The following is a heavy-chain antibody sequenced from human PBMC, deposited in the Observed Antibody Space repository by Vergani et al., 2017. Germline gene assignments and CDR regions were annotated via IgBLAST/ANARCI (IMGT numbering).Heavy chain of an antibody. V-gene: IGHV1-3*01. CDR2: INAGNGNT. J-gene: IGHJ5*02. D-gene: IGHD3-16*01. Sequence: QVQLVQSGAEVKKPGASVKVSCKASGYTFSGYAVHWVRQAPGQRLEWMGWINAGNGNTKYSQELQGRVTITRDTSANTVYMELTSLRSEDTAVYYCARGVTYQVYPYNWFDPWGQGTLVTVSS. CDR1: GYTFSGYA. CDR3: ARGVTYQVYPYNWFDP.